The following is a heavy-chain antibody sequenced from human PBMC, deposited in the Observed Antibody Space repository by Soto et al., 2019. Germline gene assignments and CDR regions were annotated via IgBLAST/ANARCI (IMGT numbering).Heavy chain of an antibody. Sequence: LRLSCAASGFTFSSYTMSWVRQAPGKGLEWVSVISGSGGSPYYADSVQGRFTISRDNPKNTLYLQMNSLRAEDTAIYYCAKARCSSTTCYVPDYWGQGTLVTVSS. CDR1: GFTFSSYT. CDR2: ISGSGGSP. CDR3: AKARCSSTTCYVPDY. J-gene: IGHJ4*02. D-gene: IGHD2-2*01. V-gene: IGHV3-23*01.